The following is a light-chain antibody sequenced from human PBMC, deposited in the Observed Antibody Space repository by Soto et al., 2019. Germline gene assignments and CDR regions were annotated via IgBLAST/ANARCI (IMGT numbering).Light chain of an antibody. V-gene: IGKV3-15*01. CDR2: YAS. CDR1: QSISSN. Sequence: EIVMTQSPATLSVSPGERATLSCRASQSISSNLAGYQQRPGQSPRLLIYYASTRATSIPARFSGSGSGTEFTLTISSLQSADFSVYYCQQYHNWPRTFGQGTKVEIK. CDR3: QQYHNWPRT. J-gene: IGKJ1*01.